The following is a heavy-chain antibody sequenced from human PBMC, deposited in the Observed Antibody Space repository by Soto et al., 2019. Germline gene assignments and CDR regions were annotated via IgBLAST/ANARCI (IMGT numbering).Heavy chain of an antibody. J-gene: IGHJ6*02. CDR1: GFTLSNAW. CDR2: IKSKTDGGTT. Sequence: GGSLRLSCAASGFTLSNAWMSWVRQAPGKGLEWVGRIKSKTDGGTTDYAAPVKGRFTISRDDSKNTLYLQMNSLKTEDTAVYYCTTVSRWLALRNYYYHNGTDVCGQGTTVTVSS. CDR3: TTVSRWLALRNYYYHNGTDV. V-gene: IGHV3-15*01. D-gene: IGHD6-19*01.